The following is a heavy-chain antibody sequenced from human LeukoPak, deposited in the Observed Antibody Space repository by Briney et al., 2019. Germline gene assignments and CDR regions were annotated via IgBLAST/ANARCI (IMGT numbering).Heavy chain of an antibody. D-gene: IGHD4-23*01. CDR1: GGSISSYY. Sequence: PSETLSLTCTVSGGSISSYYWSWIRQPPGKGLEWIGYIYYSGSTNYNPSLKSRVTISVDTSKNQFSLKLSSVTAADTAVYYCARAPYGGNSFDYWGQGTLVTVSS. J-gene: IGHJ4*02. CDR2: IYYSGST. V-gene: IGHV4-59*01. CDR3: ARAPYGGNSFDY.